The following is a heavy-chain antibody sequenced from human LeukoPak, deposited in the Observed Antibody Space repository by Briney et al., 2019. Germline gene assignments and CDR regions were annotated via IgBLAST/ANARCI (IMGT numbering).Heavy chain of an antibody. CDR1: GFTFGDYA. CDR2: IRSKAYGGTT. CDR3: TRDGRSSWYRGPEYFQH. J-gene: IGHJ1*01. V-gene: IGHV3-49*04. D-gene: IGHD6-13*01. Sequence: PGGSLRLSCTASGFTFGDYAMSWVRQAPGKGLEWVGFIRSKAYGGTTEYAASVKGRFTISRDDSKSIAYLQMNSLKTEDTAVYYCTRDGRSSWYRGPEYFQHWGQGTLVTVSS.